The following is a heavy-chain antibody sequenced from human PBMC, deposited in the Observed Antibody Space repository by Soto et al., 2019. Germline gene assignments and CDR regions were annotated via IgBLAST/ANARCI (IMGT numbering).Heavy chain of an antibody. J-gene: IGHJ6*02. CDR3: SRDLWGYCGTDCYPLDV. CDR2: MYNTGST. D-gene: IGHD2-21*02. CDR1: GDSIIGHH. V-gene: IGHV4-59*11. Sequence: PETLSLTCTVSGDSIIGHHSSWIQQPPGKGLEWIGYMYNTGSTVYNPSFKSRVTISVDTSKNQFSLKLNSVTAADTAVYYCSRDLWGYCGTDCYPLDVWVQGTTVT.